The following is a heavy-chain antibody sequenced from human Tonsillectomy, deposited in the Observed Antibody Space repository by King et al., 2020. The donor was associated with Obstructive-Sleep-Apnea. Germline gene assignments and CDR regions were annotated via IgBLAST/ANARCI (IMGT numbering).Heavy chain of an antibody. V-gene: IGHV2-5*02. CDR3: AHSRNSGGHPDYFDY. CDR1: GFSLTTSGVG. J-gene: IGHJ4*02. D-gene: IGHD2-8*02. CDR2: IYWDDDK. Sequence: QVTLKESGPTLVKPTQTLTLTCTFSGFSLTTSGVGVGWIRQPPGKALEWLALIYWDDDKHYSPSLKSRLTITKDTSKNQVVLTMTNMDPVDTATYYCAHSRNSGGHPDYFDYWGEGTLVTVSS.